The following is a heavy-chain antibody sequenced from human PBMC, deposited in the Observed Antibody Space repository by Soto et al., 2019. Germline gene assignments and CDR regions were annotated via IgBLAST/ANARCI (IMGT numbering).Heavy chain of an antibody. CDR3: AGLRRQLGQFPYYYYYGMDV. CDR1: RGSFSGYY. V-gene: IGHV4-34*01. Sequence: SETLSLTCAVYRGSFSGYYWCWIRQPPGKGLEWIGEINHSGSTNYNPSLKSRVTISVDTSKNQFSLKLSSVTAADTAVYYCAGLRRQLGQFPYYYYYGMDVWGQGTTVS. J-gene: IGHJ6*02. D-gene: IGHD6-13*01. CDR2: INHSGST.